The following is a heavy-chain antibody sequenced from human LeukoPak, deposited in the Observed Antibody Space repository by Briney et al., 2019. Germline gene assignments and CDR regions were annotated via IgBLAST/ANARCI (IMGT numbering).Heavy chain of an antibody. J-gene: IGHJ6*01. CDR2: IYSGGST. D-gene: IGHD1-26*01. CDR1: GFTVSSNY. Sequence: GGSLRLSCAASGFTVSSNYMSWVRQAPGKGLEWVSVIYSGGSTYYADSVKGRFTISRDNSKNTLYLQMNSLRAEDTAVYYCARDQVGATGRYYYYYGMDVWGQGTTVTVPS. CDR3: ARDQVGATGRYYYYYGMDV. V-gene: IGHV3-53*01.